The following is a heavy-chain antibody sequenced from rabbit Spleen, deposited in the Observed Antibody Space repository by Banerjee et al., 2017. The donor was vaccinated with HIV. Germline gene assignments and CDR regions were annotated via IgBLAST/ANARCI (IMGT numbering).Heavy chain of an antibody. V-gene: IGHV1S45*01. Sequence: QEQLEESGGDLVKPEGSLTLTCTASGFSFSNSYWICWVRQAPGKGLEWIACIYAGSSGSTYYASWAKGRFTVSKTSSTTVTLQMTSLTAADTATYFCARKPNANVYGMDLWGPGTLVTVS. CDR1: GFSFSNSYW. D-gene: IGHD6-1*01. CDR3: ARKPNANVYGMDL. CDR2: IYAGSSGST. J-gene: IGHJ6*01.